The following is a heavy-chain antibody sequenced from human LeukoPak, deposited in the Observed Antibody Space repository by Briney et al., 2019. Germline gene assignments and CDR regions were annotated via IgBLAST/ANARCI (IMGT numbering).Heavy chain of an antibody. V-gene: IGHV3-9*03. D-gene: IGHD6-13*01. Sequence: PGGSLRLSCAASGFAFSSYWMHWVRQAPGKGLEWVSGISWNSGSIGYADSVKGRFTISRDNAKNSLYLQMNSLRAEDMALYYCAKDITSRWESSSLDYWGQGTLVTVSS. CDR2: ISWNSGSI. CDR3: AKDITSRWESSSLDY. CDR1: GFAFSSYW. J-gene: IGHJ4*02.